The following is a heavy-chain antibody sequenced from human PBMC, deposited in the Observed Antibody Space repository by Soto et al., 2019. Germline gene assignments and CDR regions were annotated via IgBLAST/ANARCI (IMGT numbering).Heavy chain of an antibody. J-gene: IGHJ4*02. CDR2: ISSSGSTI. Sequence: PGGSLRLSCAASGFTFSDYYMSWIRQAPGKGLEWVSYISSSGSTIYYADSVKGRFTISRDNAKNSLYLQMNSLRAEDTAVYYCHPEPETLIYGDQRGGYWGQGTLVTVSS. CDR1: GFTFSDYY. V-gene: IGHV3-11*01. CDR3: HPEPETLIYGDQRGGY. D-gene: IGHD4-17*01.